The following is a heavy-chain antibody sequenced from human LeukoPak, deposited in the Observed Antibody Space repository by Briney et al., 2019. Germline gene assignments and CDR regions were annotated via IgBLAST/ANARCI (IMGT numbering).Heavy chain of an antibody. CDR1: GGTFSSYA. V-gene: IGHV1-69*04. D-gene: IGHD3-22*01. CDR3: ARDVGWDYYDSSGYFCPFDY. J-gene: IGHJ4*02. CDR2: IIPILGIA. Sequence: ASVKVSCEASGGTFSSYAISWVRQAPGQGLEWMGRIIPILGIANYAQKFQGRVTITADKSTSTAYMELRSLRSDDTAVYYCARDVGWDYYDSSGYFCPFDYWGQGTLVTVSS.